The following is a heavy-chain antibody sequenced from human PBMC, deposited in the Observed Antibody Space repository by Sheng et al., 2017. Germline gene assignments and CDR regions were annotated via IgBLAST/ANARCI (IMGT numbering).Heavy chain of an antibody. Sequence: VQLVESGGGVVQPGTSLRLSCAASGLTFSTYAIYWVRQAPGKGLEWVAVISYDGSNKFYADSVKGRFTISRDNSKNTVFVQMNRLRPEDTAVYYCGGRATYNLLSAIDVWGQGTTVTV. J-gene: IGHJ6*02. V-gene: IGHV3-30*01. CDR2: ISYDGSNK. D-gene: IGHD1-1*01. CDR3: GGRATYNLLSAIDV. CDR1: GLTFSTYA.